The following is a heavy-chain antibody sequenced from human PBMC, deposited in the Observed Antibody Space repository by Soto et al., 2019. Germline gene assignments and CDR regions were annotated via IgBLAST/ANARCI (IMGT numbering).Heavy chain of an antibody. J-gene: IGHJ3*02. Sequence: GGSLRLSCAASGFTFSSYAMSWVRQAPGEGLEWVSAISGSGGSTYYADSVKGRFTISRDNSKNTLYLQMNSLRAEDTAVYYCAKDPRFLEWLSKGGAFDIWGQGTMVTVSS. CDR3: AKDPRFLEWLSKGGAFDI. CDR1: GFTFSSYA. D-gene: IGHD3-3*01. V-gene: IGHV3-23*01. CDR2: ISGSGGST.